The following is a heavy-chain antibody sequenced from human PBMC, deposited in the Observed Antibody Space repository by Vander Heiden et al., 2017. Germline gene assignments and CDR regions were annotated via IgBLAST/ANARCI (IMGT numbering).Heavy chain of an antibody. V-gene: IGHV3-23*01. D-gene: IGHD3-3*01. CDR1: GFTFSSYA. J-gene: IGHJ5*02. CDR2: ISGSGGST. CDR3: AKTIFGVVIPGGFDP. Sequence: EVQLLVSGGGLVLPGGSLRLSCAASGFTFSSYARGWVRQAPGKGLEWVSAISGSGGSTYYADSVKGRFTISRDNSKNTLYLQMNSLRAEDTAVYYCAKTIFGVVIPGGFDPWGQGTLVTVSS.